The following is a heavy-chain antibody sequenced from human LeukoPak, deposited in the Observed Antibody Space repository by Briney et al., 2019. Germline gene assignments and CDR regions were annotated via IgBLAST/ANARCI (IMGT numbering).Heavy chain of an antibody. CDR3: ARSLFRYYYDSSGYYYLFDY. D-gene: IGHD3-22*01. V-gene: IGHV4-39*01. J-gene: IGHJ4*02. Sequence: SETLSLTCTVSGGSISSSSYYWGWIRQPPGKGLEWIGSIYYSGSTYYNPSLKSRVTISVDTSKNQFSLKLSSVTAADTAVYYCARSLFRYYYDSSGYYYLFDYWGQGTLVTVSS. CDR1: GGSISSSSYY. CDR2: IYYSGST.